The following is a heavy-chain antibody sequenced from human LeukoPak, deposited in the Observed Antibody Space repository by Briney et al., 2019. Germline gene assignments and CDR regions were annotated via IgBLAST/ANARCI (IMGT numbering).Heavy chain of an antibody. CDR2: INSDGSST. J-gene: IGHJ4*02. V-gene: IGHV3-74*01. CDR3: ARGGSSGWYGGESYYFDY. CDR1: GFTFSSYW. D-gene: IGHD6-19*01. Sequence: PGQSLRLSCAASGFTFSSYWMHWVRQAPGTGLVLVSRINSDGSSTSYADSANGRFTISRVNAKNTLYLQMNRLRAEDTAVYYCARGGSSGWYGGESYYFDYWGQGTLVTVSS.